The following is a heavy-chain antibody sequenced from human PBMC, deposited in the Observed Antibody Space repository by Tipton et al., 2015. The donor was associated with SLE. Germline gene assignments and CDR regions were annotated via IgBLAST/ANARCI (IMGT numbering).Heavy chain of an antibody. CDR2: IHYSGST. CDR3: ARYTRADYSTSSSDFDH. Sequence: TLSLTCAVYGGSFSGYYWSWIRQTPGKGLEWFGYIHYSGSTRYNPSLESRVTMSVDTSKNQFSLKLRSVSAADTAVYYCARYTRADYSTSSSDFDHWGQGTLVTVSS. V-gene: IGHV4-59*01. D-gene: IGHD4-11*01. CDR1: GGSFSGYY. J-gene: IGHJ4*02.